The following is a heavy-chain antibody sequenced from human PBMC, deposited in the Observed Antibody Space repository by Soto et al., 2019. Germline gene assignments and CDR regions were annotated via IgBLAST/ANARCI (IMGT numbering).Heavy chain of an antibody. J-gene: IGHJ4*02. CDR1: GFAFSSEW. D-gene: IGHD2-15*01. CDR2: IDPYDTGI. CDR3: TSDTFGARDS. Sequence: AGGSLRLSCAASGFAFSSEWMHWVRQAPGKGLVWVSRIDPYDTGITYADSVKGRFTISRDNAKNTLYLQMNSLRAEDTAVYYCTSDTFGARDSWGQGTPVTVSS. V-gene: IGHV3-74*01.